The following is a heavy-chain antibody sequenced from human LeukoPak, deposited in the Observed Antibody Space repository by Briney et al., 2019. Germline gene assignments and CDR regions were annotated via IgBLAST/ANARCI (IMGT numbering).Heavy chain of an antibody. J-gene: IGHJ4*02. Sequence: SETLSHPCAVYGVSFSGYYWRWIRQPPGKGLEWIGEINHSGSTNYNPSLKSRVTISVDTSKNQFSLKLSSVTAADTAVYYCARATGYYYDSSGYYEWGQGTLVTVSS. CDR2: INHSGST. CDR3: ARATGYYYDSSGYYE. CDR1: GVSFSGYY. V-gene: IGHV4-34*01. D-gene: IGHD3-22*01.